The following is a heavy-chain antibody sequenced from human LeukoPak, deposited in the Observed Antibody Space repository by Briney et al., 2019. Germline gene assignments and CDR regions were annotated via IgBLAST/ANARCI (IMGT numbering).Heavy chain of an antibody. CDR1: GFTFSSYG. CDR2: ISGSGGST. J-gene: IGHJ4*02. D-gene: IGHD4-17*01. V-gene: IGHV3-23*01. CDR3: AKEAHTVTNQYQLDY. Sequence: GGSLRLSCAASGFTFSSYGMSWVRQAPGKGLEWVSAISGSGGSTYYADSVKGRFTISRDNSKNTLYLQMNSLRAENTAVYYGAKEAHTVTNQYQLDYWGQGTLVTVSS.